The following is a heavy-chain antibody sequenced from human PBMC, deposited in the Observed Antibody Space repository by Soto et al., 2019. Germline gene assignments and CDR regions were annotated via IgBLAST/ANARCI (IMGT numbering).Heavy chain of an antibody. J-gene: IGHJ5*02. V-gene: IGHV3-7*01. CDR1: GFTFSSYW. CDR3: AREGRQQLVPTNWFDP. CDR2: IKQDGSEK. Sequence: GGSLRLSCAASGFTFSSYWMSWVRQAPGKGLEWVANIKQDGSEKYYVDSVKGRFTISRDNAKNSLYLQMNSLRAEDTDVYDCAREGRQQLVPTNWFDPWGQGTLVTVSS. D-gene: IGHD6-13*01.